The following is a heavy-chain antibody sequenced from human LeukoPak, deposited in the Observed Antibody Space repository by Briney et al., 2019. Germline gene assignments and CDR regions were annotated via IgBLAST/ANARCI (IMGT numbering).Heavy chain of an antibody. J-gene: IGHJ5*02. CDR1: GFTFNNYG. CDR3: AKGSSGYFADL. D-gene: IGHD3-22*01. V-gene: IGHV3-23*01. Sequence: PGGSLRLSCAASGFTFNNYGLIWVRQAPGKGLEWDAAISNDGGGTMYAAFVEGRFTISRDNSKNTLFLQMNSLRAEDTALYYCAKGSSGYFADLWGQGTLVTVSS. CDR2: ISNDGGGT.